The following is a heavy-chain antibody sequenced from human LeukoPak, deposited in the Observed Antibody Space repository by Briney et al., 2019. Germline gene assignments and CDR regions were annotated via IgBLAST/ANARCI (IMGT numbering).Heavy chain of an antibody. CDR3: ARVVVMVRGVIDWFDP. Sequence: SETLSLTCTVSGGSISSYYWSWIRQPPGKGLEWIGYIYYSGSTNYNPSLKSRVTISVDTSKNQFSLKLSSVTAADTAVYYCARVVVMVRGVIDWFDPWGQGTLVTVSS. D-gene: IGHD3-10*01. V-gene: IGHV4-59*01. CDR1: GGSISSYY. J-gene: IGHJ5*02. CDR2: IYYSGST.